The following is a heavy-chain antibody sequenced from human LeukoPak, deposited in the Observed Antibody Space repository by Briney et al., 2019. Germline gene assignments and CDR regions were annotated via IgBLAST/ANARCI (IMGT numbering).Heavy chain of an antibody. J-gene: IGHJ4*02. CDR3: ARELVYYGSGSRNY. CDR1: GFTFSSYA. D-gene: IGHD3-10*01. Sequence: GRSLRLSCAASGFTFSSYAMHWVRQAPGKGLERVAVISHDGSNKYYADSVKGRFTISRDNSKNTLYLQMNSLRAEDTAVYYCARELVYYGSGSRNYWGQGTLVTVSS. V-gene: IGHV3-30-3*01. CDR2: ISHDGSNK.